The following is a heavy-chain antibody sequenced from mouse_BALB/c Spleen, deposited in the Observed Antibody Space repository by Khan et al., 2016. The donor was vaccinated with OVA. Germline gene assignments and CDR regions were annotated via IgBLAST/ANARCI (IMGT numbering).Heavy chain of an antibody. CDR2: VNPNNGGT. CDR1: GYSFTGYY. J-gene: IGHJ1*01. CDR3: AIYHGYFDV. V-gene: IGHV1-26*01. Sequence: EVQLQQSGPDLVKPGASVKISCKASGYSFTGYYIHWVKQSHGKSLEWIGRVNPNNGGTSSNQKFKGKAILTVEKSSNTAYMELRSLTAEDSAVYSCAIYHGYFDVWGAGTTVTVSS. D-gene: IGHD1-1*01.